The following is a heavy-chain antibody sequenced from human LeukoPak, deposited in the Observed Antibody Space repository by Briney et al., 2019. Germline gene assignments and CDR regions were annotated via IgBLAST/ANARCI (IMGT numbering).Heavy chain of an antibody. Sequence: GGSLRLSCAASGFTISSYEMNWVRQAPGKGLEWDSYISSTNYYTYYADSVKGRFTISRDNAKNSLYLQMNSLRAEDTAVYYCARGRSGWYEDFWGQGTLVTVSS. CDR2: ISSTNYYT. CDR1: GFTISSYE. CDR3: ARGRSGWYEDF. V-gene: IGHV3-21*06. D-gene: IGHD6-19*01. J-gene: IGHJ4*02.